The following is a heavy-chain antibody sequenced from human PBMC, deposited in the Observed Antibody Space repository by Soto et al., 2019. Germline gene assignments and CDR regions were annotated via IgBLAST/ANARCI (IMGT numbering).Heavy chain of an antibody. CDR3: ARVRKGCSANICYFDP. J-gene: IGHJ5*01. CDR1: GGSVRAPDW. V-gene: IGHV4-4*02. Sequence: QVHLQESGPGLVAPSGTLSLTCTLSGGSVRAPDWWNWVRQSPDRGLEWIAEVHISGHSNYNPSLRRRVSVSIASSKNQFYLNLNSVTAADTPIYYCARVRKGCSANICYFDPWGQGTQVTISS. CDR2: VHISGHS. D-gene: IGHD2-15*01.